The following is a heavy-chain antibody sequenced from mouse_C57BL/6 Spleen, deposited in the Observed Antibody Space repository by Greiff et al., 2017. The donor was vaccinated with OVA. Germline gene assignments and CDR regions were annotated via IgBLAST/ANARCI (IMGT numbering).Heavy chain of an antibody. D-gene: IGHD4-1*01. V-gene: IGHV1-26*01. J-gene: IGHJ2*01. CDR2: INPNNGGT. CDR1: GYTFTDYY. Sequence: VQLQQSGPELVKPGASVKISCKASGYTFTDYYMNWVKQSHGKSLEWIGDINPNNGGTSYNQKFKGKATLTVDKSSSTAYMELRSLTSEDSAVYYCARRGPNWYYFDYWGQGTTLTVSS. CDR3: ARRGPNWYYFDY.